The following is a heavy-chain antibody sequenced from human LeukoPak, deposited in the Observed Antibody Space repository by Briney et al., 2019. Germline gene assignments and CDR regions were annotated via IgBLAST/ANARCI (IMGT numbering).Heavy chain of an antibody. V-gene: IGHV4-30-2*01. J-gene: IGHJ6*02. CDR2: INHSGST. D-gene: IGHD2-8*01. CDR1: GGSISSGGYS. CDR3: ARKNGGSRYYYYYGMDV. Sequence: TSETLSLTCAASGGSISSGGYSWSWIRQPPGKGLEWIGEINHSGSTNYNPSLKSRVTISVDTSKNQFSLKLSSVTAADTAVYYCARKNGGSRYYYYYGMDVWGQGTTVTVSS.